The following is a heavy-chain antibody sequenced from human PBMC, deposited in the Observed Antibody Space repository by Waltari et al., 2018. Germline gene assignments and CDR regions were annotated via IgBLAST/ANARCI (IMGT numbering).Heavy chain of an antibody. CDR3: VRLEDCSGPGGNCYSGDSFALDV. V-gene: IGHV4-34*02. CDR1: GGSFSGYY. CDR2: INHAGYT. J-gene: IGHJ6*02. D-gene: IGHD2-8*02. Sequence: QVQLQQWGAGLLQPSETLSLSCAVYGGSFSGYYWGWIRQPPGKGLEWIGEINHAGYTNHSPALRSRVTMSVDTSKGQFSLKLNSVTAADTAVYYCVRLEDCSGPGGNCYSGDSFALDVWGQGTTVTVSS.